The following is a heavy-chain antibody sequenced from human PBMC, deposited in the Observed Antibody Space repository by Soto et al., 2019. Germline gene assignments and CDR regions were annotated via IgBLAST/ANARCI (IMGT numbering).Heavy chain of an antibody. V-gene: IGHV1-69*01. D-gene: IGHD3-22*01. Sequence: QVQLVQSGAEVKKPGSSVKVSCKASGGTFSSYAISWVRQAPGQGLEWMGGIIPIFGTANYAQKFQGRVTITADESTGTAYMELSSLRSEDTAVYYCARVGGNYDSSGAYYYYGMDVWGQGTTVTVSS. CDR2: IIPIFGTA. CDR3: ARVGGNYDSSGAYYYYGMDV. J-gene: IGHJ6*02. CDR1: GGTFSSYA.